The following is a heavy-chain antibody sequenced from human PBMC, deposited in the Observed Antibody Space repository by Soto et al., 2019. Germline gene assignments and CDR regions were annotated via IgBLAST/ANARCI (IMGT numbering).Heavy chain of an antibody. CDR3: ASERSAQYFDY. CDR1: GGTFSSHG. V-gene: IGHV1-69*06. Sequence: QIRLLQSGPALQKPGSSVKVSCKASGGTFSSHGVAWVRQVPGQGLEWMGGIMPTFGSPTYAPKFQGRITISADKSTSTAYMELSSLRSEDTAVYYCASERSAQYFDYWGQGTLVTVSS. CDR2: IMPTFGSP. D-gene: IGHD1-26*01. J-gene: IGHJ4*02.